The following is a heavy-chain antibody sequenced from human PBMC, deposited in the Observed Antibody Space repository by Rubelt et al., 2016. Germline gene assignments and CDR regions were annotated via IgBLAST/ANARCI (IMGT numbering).Heavy chain of an antibody. Sequence: VQLVGSGGGVVQPGGSLRLSCAASGFTFSNYAMAWVRQAPGKGLEWVAVIRAFTDAQFYGSPVKVRVHNTRTNSKNTLYLQMNSRRAEDTALYYCAKKLVYTGFYPFDSWGQGTLGTVSS. CDR3: AKKLVYTGFYPFDS. CDR1: GFTFSNYA. J-gene: IGHJ4*02. CDR2: IRAFTDAQ. V-gene: IGHV3-23*04. D-gene: IGHD2/OR15-2a*01.